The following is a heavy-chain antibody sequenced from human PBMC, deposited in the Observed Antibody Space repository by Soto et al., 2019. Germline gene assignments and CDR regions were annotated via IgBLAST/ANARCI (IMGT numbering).Heavy chain of an antibody. Sequence: SETLSLTCTVYGGSISSYYWSWIRQPPWKGLEWIGYIYYSGSTNYNPSLKSRVTISVDTSKNQFSLKLSSVTAADTAVYYCARDLWGYCGADCYPLDVWGQGTTVTVS. V-gene: IGHV4-59*12. CDR3: ARDLWGYCGADCYPLDV. CDR2: IYYSGST. J-gene: IGHJ6*02. D-gene: IGHD2-21*02. CDR1: GGSISSYY.